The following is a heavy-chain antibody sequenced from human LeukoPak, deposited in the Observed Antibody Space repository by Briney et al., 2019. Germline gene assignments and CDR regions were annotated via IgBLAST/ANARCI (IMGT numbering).Heavy chain of an antibody. Sequence: ASVKVSCKASGYTFTGYYMHWVRQAPGQGLEWMGWINPNSGNTGYAQKFQGRVTITRNTSISTAYMELSSLRSEDTAVYYCARGSAVAGTFVCWGQGTLVTVSS. CDR2: INPNSGNT. V-gene: IGHV1-8*03. J-gene: IGHJ4*02. CDR3: ARGSAVAGTFVC. CDR1: GYTFTGYY. D-gene: IGHD6-19*01.